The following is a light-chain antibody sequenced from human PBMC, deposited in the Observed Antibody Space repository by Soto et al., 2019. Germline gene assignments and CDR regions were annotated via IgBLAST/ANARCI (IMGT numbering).Light chain of an antibody. CDR2: DVG. CDR3: CSYAGSSTWV. CDR1: SSDVGGYFY. Sequence: QSALNQPRSMSGSPGQSVTISCTGTSSDVGGYFYVAWYQQHPGKAPELIISDVGKRPSGVPDRFSGSKSGSTASLTISGLQAEDEADYYCCSYAGSSTWVFGGGTKVTVL. J-gene: IGLJ3*02. V-gene: IGLV2-11*01.